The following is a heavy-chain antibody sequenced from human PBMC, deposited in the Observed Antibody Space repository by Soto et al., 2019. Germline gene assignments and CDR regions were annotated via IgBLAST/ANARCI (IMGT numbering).Heavy chain of an antibody. CDR2: ISSSSSTI. Sequence: GGCLRLSCAASGFTFSSYSMNWVRQAPGKGLEWVSYISSSSSTIYYADSVKGRFTISRDNAKNSLYLQMNSLRDEDTAVYYCARERYDILTGTFDYWGQGTLVTVSS. D-gene: IGHD3-9*01. J-gene: IGHJ4*02. V-gene: IGHV3-48*02. CDR3: ARERYDILTGTFDY. CDR1: GFTFSSYS.